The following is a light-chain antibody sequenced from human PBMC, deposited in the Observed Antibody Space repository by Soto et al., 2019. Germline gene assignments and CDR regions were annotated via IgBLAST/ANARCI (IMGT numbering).Light chain of an antibody. CDR3: QQYGSSRT. CDR1: QSVSSSY. J-gene: IGKJ1*01. CDR2: GAS. Sequence: EIGMTQSPAPLSVSPGERATLSCRASQSVSSSYLAWYQQTPGQAPRHLTYGASTRATGIPDRFSASGSGTDFTLTISRLQPEDFAVYYCQQYGSSRTFGQGTKVDIK. V-gene: IGKV3-20*01.